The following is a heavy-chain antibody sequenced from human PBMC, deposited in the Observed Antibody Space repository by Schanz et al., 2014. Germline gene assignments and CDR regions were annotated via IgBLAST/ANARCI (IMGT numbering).Heavy chain of an antibody. J-gene: IGHJ4*02. CDR3: ARDGEAADGCDY. D-gene: IGHD6-13*01. CDR2: INPSGGST. Sequence: QLMQSGSEVKKPGASVKVSCKASGYTFTSYYMHWVRQAPGQGLEWMGIINPSGGSTSYAQKCQGRVTMARDTSTSTVYMELSSLRSEDTAVYYCARDGEAADGCDYWGQGTLVTVSS. CDR1: GYTFTSYY. V-gene: IGHV1-46*03.